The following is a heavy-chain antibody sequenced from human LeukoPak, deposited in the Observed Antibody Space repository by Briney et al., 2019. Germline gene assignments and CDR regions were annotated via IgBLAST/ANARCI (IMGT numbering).Heavy chain of an antibody. CDR2: ISYDGSNK. V-gene: IGHV3-30-3*01. CDR1: GFTFSSYA. J-gene: IGHJ6*02. Sequence: GGSLRLSCAASGFTFSSYAMHWVRQAPGKGLEWVAVISYDGSNKYYADSVKDRFTISRDNSKNTLYLQMNSLRAEDTAVYYCARGKYDFWSGYYTNYYYGMDVWGQGTTVTVSS. D-gene: IGHD3-3*01. CDR3: ARGKYDFWSGYYTNYYYGMDV.